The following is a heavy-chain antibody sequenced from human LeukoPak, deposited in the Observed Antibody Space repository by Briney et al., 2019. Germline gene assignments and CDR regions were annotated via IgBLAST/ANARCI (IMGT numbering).Heavy chain of an antibody. CDR3: ARDVWTGVAVSDY. CDR1: GFTVSSNY. Sequence: GGSLRLSCAASGFTVSSNYMTWVRQAPGKGLEWLANIKEDGSIQYYLDFVRGRFTISRDNAKTSVYLQLNSLRADDTAVYYCARDVWTGVAVSDYWGQGTLVTVSS. D-gene: IGHD6-19*01. V-gene: IGHV3-7*01. J-gene: IGHJ4*02. CDR2: IKEDGSIQ.